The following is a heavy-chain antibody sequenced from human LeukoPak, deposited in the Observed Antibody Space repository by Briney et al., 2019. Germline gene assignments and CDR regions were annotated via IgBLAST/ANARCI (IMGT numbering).Heavy chain of an antibody. J-gene: IGHJ5*02. CDR2: ISSSGGRT. D-gene: IGHD5-12*01. CDR1: EFSSSSYA. Sequence: GGSLRLSCAASEFSSSSYAMSWVRQAPGKGLEWVSIISSSGGRTIYANSVKGRFTISRDNSKTTVFLQMNSLRAEDTAVYYCAKVRSGGYGGYEFLNWFAPWGQGTLVTVSS. CDR3: AKVRSGGYGGYEFLNWFAP. V-gene: IGHV3-23*01.